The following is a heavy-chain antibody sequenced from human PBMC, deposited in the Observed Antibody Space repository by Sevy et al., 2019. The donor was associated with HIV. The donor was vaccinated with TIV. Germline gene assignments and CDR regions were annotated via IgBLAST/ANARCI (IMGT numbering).Heavy chain of an antibody. D-gene: IGHD3-22*01. CDR1: GYSFISYW. CDR2: IYPGDSDT. Sequence: GESLKISCKGSGYSFISYWIGWVRQMPGKGLEWMGIIYPGDSDTRYSPSFQGQVTISADKSTSPAYLQWSGLKASDTAMYYCARQVSGDGSTYYHPTNFDYWGQGTLVTVSS. J-gene: IGHJ4*02. CDR3: ARQVSGDGSTYYHPTNFDY. V-gene: IGHV5-51*01.